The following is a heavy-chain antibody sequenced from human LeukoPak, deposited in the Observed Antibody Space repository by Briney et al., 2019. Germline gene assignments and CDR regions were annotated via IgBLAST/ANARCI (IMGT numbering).Heavy chain of an antibody. CDR2: INHSGST. CDR1: GGSFSGYY. Sequence: SETLSLTCAVYGGSFSGYYWSWIRQPPGKGLEWIGEINHSGSTNYNPSLKSRVTISVDTSKNQFSLKLSSVTAADTAVYYCARGRRDGYNPDAFDIWGQGTVVSVSS. J-gene: IGHJ3*02. D-gene: IGHD5-24*01. CDR3: ARGRRDGYNPDAFDI. V-gene: IGHV4-34*01.